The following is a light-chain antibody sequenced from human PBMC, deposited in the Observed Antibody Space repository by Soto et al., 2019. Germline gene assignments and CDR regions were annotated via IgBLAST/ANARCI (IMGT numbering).Light chain of an antibody. CDR2: AAF. Sequence: QCTHYLSSLSASVGDRVTISCRASQGIGTYLAWYQQKPGKAPKLLIYAAFTLHSGVPARFSGSRSGTDFTLTISSLQPEDFATYYCQQVNSYPQTFGQGTRLEIK. V-gene: IGKV1-9*01. CDR3: QQVNSYPQT. CDR1: QGIGTY. J-gene: IGKJ5*01.